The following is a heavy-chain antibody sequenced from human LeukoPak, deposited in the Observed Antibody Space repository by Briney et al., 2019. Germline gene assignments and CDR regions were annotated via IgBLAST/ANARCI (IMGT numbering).Heavy chain of an antibody. D-gene: IGHD3-10*01. CDR2: IYYSGST. V-gene: IGHV4-59*01. CDR3: ARATSGTRSHDF. CDR1: GGSISSYY. Sequence: SETLSLTCTVSGGSISSYYWSWIRQTPGKGLEWIGDIYYSGSTNYNPSLKSRVTILVDTSKNQFSLRLSSVTAADTAVYYCARATSGTRSHDFWGQGTLVTVSS. J-gene: IGHJ4*02.